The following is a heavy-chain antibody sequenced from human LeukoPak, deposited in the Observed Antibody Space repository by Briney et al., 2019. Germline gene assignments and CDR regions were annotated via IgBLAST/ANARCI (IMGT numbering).Heavy chain of an antibody. CDR3: ARRKADYYDSTRAGYYFDY. V-gene: IGHV4-4*07. CDR2: IYTSGST. CDR1: GGSISSYY. Sequence: SETLSLTCTVSGGSISSYYWSWIRQPPGKGLEWIGRIYTSGSTNYNPSLKSRVTISVDTSKNQFSLKLSSVTAADTAVYYCARRKADYYDSTRAGYYFDYWGQGTLVTVSS. D-gene: IGHD3-22*01. J-gene: IGHJ4*02.